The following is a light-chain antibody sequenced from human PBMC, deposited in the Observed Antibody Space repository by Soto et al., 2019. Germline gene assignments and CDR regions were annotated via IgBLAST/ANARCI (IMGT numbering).Light chain of an antibody. CDR2: GAS. V-gene: IGKV1-12*01. CDR3: QQATTFPLT. J-gene: IGKJ4*01. Sequence: DLQMTQSPSSVSASVGDRVIITCRASQAFSNLLAWYQQKPGKAPKLLIYGASTLQGGVPSRFSGSESGTDFTLTICSVQPEDFATYYCQQATTFPLTFGGGTKVDIK. CDR1: QAFSNL.